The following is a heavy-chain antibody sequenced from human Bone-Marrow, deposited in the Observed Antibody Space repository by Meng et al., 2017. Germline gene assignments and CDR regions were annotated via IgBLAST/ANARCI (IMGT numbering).Heavy chain of an antibody. J-gene: IGHJ3*02. Sequence: SETLSLTCTVSGGSISSSSYYWGWIRQPPGKGLEWIGSIYYSGSTYYNPSLKSRVTIPVDTSKNQFSLKLSSVTAEDTAVYYCASEPDAFDIWGQGTMVTVSS. CDR1: GGSISSSSYY. V-gene: IGHV4-39*07. CDR3: ASEPDAFDI. CDR2: IYYSGST.